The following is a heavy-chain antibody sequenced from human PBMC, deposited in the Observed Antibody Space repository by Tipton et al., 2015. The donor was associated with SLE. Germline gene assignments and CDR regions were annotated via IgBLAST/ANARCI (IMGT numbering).Heavy chain of an antibody. CDR1: GGSISTYS. CDR2: ISYGGIT. CDR3: ARGQRYRPFDI. Sequence: TLSLTCTISGGSISTYSWNWIRKPPGKGLEWIGYISYGGITNYHPSLKSRVSVSVGTSDSQFSLRLSSVTAADTALYYCARGQRYRPFDIWGQGTMVTVSS. D-gene: IGHD2-15*01. J-gene: IGHJ3*02. V-gene: IGHV4-59*01.